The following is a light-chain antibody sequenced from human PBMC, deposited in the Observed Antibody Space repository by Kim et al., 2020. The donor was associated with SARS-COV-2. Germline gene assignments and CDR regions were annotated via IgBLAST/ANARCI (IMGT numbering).Light chain of an antibody. Sequence: ALGQKVRMQFPRDGGSRYYATLDQQKPGQAPILVIYGKNNRPPGIPDRFSGPSSGNTASLNIAGTPAGDEADYYCNSRDSNDNWVFGGGTKLTVL. CDR1: GGSRYY. CDR3: NSRDSNDNWV. J-gene: IGLJ2*01. V-gene: IGLV3-19*01. CDR2: GKN.